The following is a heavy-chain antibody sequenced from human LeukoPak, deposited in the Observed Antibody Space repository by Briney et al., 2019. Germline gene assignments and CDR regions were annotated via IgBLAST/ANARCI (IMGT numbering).Heavy chain of an antibody. CDR3: AKDSGSGGGYFDY. D-gene: IGHD6-19*01. Sequence: GGSLRLSCAASGFTFDRCTIHWVRQTPGKGLEWVSLINRRGHTFYADSVKGRFTISRDNAKNSLYLQMNSLRAEDTALYYCAKDSGSGGGYFDYWGQGTLVTVSS. V-gene: IGHV3-43*01. CDR2: INRRGHT. CDR1: GFTFDRCT. J-gene: IGHJ4*02.